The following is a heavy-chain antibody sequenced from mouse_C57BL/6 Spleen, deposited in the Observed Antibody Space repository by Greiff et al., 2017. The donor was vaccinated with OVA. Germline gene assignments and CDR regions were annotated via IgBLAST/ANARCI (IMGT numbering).Heavy chain of an antibody. V-gene: IGHV1-74*01. CDR2: IHPSDRGT. Sequence: QVQLQQPGAELVKPGASVKVSCKASGYTFTSYWMHWVKQRPGQGLAWIGRIHPSDRGTNYNQKFKGKATLTVDKSSSTAYMQLSSLTSDDSAVYYVAICWESPFYCMDYWGQGTSVTVSS. CDR1: GYTFTSYW. CDR3: AICWESPFYCMDY. J-gene: IGHJ4*01. D-gene: IGHD4-1*01.